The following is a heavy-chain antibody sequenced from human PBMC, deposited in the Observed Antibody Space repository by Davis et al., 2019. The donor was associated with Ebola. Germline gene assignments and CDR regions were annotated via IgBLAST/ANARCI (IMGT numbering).Heavy chain of an antibody. CDR1: GDSVSTAG. J-gene: IGHJ4*02. D-gene: IGHD5-12*01. CDR2: TYYKSKWYN. Sequence: PSETLSLTCAISGDSVSTAGWNWIRQSPSRGLEWLGRTYYKSKWYNDYAASVKSRITINPDTSKNQFSLHLNSLTPEDTAVYFCARGWLRSGFDSWGQETLVTVSS. V-gene: IGHV6-1*01. CDR3: ARGWLRSGFDS.